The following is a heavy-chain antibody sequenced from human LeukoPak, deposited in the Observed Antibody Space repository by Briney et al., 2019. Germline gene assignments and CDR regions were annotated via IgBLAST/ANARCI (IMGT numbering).Heavy chain of an antibody. Sequence: PSETLSLTCGVSGGSISGTNWWSWVRQPPGQGLEWIGEISLAGQTNYNPSLNGRVTMSLDKSSNQLSLHLTSVTAADTAVYYCARVGLGSGGPFTNNWFDPWGQGTLVTVSS. CDR3: ARVGLGSGGPFTNNWFDP. CDR1: GGSISGTNW. J-gene: IGHJ5*02. V-gene: IGHV4/OR15-8*02. D-gene: IGHD3-10*01. CDR2: ISLAGQT.